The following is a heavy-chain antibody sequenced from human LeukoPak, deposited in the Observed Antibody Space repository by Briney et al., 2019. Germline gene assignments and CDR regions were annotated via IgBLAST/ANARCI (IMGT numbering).Heavy chain of an antibody. J-gene: IGHJ6*02. V-gene: IGHV1-2*02. D-gene: IGHD2/OR15-2a*01. CDR1: GYTFTGYY. CDR2: INPNSGGT. Sequence: ASVKVSCKASGYTFTGYYMHWVRQAPGQGLEWMGWINPNSGGTDYAQKFQGRVTMTADTSISTAYLGLSRLRSDDSAVYYCARDPIVQAGYYYGRDVWGQGTTVTVSS. CDR3: ARDPIVQAGYYYGRDV.